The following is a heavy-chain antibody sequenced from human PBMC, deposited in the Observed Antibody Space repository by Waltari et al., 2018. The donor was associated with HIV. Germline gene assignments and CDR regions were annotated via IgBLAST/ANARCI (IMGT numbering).Heavy chain of an antibody. CDR3: TTVSGHSRDGYNRDY. V-gene: IGHV3-15*01. CDR2: IKSKTDGGTT. Sequence: EVQLVESGGGLVKPGGSLRLSCAASGFTFSNAWMSWVRQAPGKGLEWVGRIKSKTDGGTTDYAAPVKGRFTISRDDSKNTLYLQMNSLKTEDTAVYYCTTVSGHSRDGYNRDYWGQGTLVTVSS. CDR1: GFTFSNAW. D-gene: IGHD3-22*01. J-gene: IGHJ4*02.